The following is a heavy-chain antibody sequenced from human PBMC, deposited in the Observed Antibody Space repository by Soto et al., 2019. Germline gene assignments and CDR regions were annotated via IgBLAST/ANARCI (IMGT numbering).Heavy chain of an antibody. V-gene: IGHV4-34*01. D-gene: IGHD3-9*01. CDR1: GGSFSGYY. J-gene: IGHJ5*02. Sequence: PSETLSLTCAVYGGSFSGYYWSWIRQPPGKGLEWIGEINHSGSTNYYPSLKSRVTISVDTSKNQFSLKLSSVTAADTAVYFCARGAGLRYFDWLLLGDWFDPWGQGTLVTVSS. CDR3: ARGAGLRYFDWLLLGDWFDP. CDR2: INHSGST.